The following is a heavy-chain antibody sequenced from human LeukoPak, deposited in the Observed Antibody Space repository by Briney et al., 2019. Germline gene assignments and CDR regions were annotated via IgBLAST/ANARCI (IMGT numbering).Heavy chain of an antibody. CDR2: ISAYNGNT. J-gene: IGHJ3*02. CDR1: GYTFTSYG. Sequence: RAPVKVSCKASGYTFTSYGISWVRQAPGQGLEWMGWISAYNGNTNYAQKLQGRVTMTTDTSTSTAYMELRSLRSDDTAVYYCARTTYYYGSGSYFGPTRDAFDIWGQGTMVTVSS. CDR3: ARTTYYYGSGSYFGPTRDAFDI. V-gene: IGHV1-18*01. D-gene: IGHD3-10*01.